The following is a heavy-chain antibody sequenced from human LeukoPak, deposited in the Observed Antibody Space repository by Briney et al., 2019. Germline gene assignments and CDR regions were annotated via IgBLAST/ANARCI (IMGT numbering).Heavy chain of an antibody. Sequence: GESLKISCKGSGYSFTSYWIGWVRQMPGKGLEWMGIIYPGDSDTRYSPSFQGQVTISADKSISTAYLQWSSLKASDTAMYYCARQTYYDILTGYPRPNYYYYYMDVWGKGTTVTVSS. CDR2: IYPGDSDT. CDR1: GYSFTSYW. J-gene: IGHJ6*03. D-gene: IGHD3-9*01. CDR3: ARQTYYDILTGYPRPNYYYYYMDV. V-gene: IGHV5-51*01.